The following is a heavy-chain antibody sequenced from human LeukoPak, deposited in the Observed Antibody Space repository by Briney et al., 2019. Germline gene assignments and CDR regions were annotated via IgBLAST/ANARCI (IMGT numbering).Heavy chain of an antibody. J-gene: IGHJ4*02. Sequence: GGSLRLSRAASGFSVSSNFMSWVRQAPGKGLEWVSIIYSGGSTHYADSVKGRFTISRDNSKNTLYLQMSSLRAEDTAVYYCARDIAYNYDSSGYSYVYWGQGTLVTVSS. CDR2: IYSGGST. CDR3: ARDIAYNYDSSGYSYVY. CDR1: GFSVSSNF. V-gene: IGHV3-53*01. D-gene: IGHD3-22*01.